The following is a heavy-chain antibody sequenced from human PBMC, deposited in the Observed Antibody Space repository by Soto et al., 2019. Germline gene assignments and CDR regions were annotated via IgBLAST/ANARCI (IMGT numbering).Heavy chain of an antibody. CDR1: GYTFTSYD. V-gene: IGHV1-8*01. CDR2: MNPNSGNT. J-gene: IGHJ4*02. D-gene: IGHD3-3*01. CDR3: ARGPGAYYDFWSGYLYY. Sequence: QVQLVQSGAEVKKPGASVKVSCKASGYTFTSYDINWVRQATGQGLEWMGWMNPNSGNTGYAQKFQGRVTRTRNTSISTAYMELSSLRSEDTAVYYCARGPGAYYDFWSGYLYYWGQGTLVTVSS.